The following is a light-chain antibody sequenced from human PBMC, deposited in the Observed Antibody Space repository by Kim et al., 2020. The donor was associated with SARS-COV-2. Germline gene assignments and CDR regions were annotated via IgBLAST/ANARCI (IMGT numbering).Light chain of an antibody. J-gene: IGKJ4*01. V-gene: IGKV3-15*01. CDR3: QQYNKWPPT. CDR2: EVS. CDR1: QGISTN. Sequence: EILMTQSPATLSVSPGERATLSCRASQGISTNLAWYQQKPGQGPRFLIYEVSARATDIPARFSGSGSGTEFTLTISNLQSEDFAVYYCQQYNKWPPTFGGGTKLEI.